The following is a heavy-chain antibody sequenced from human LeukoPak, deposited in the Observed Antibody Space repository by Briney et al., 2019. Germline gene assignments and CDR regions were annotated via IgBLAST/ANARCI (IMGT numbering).Heavy chain of an antibody. Sequence: PGGSLRLSCAASGFTFSSYSMNWVRQAPGKGLEWVSYISSASGSIYYADFVKGRFTISRDNAKNSLFLQMNSLRVEDTAVYYCARLPAYCSSTNCYYDYWGQGTLVTVSS. J-gene: IGHJ4*02. CDR1: GFTFSSYS. CDR2: ISSASGSI. V-gene: IGHV3-48*04. D-gene: IGHD2-2*01. CDR3: ARLPAYCSSTNCYYDY.